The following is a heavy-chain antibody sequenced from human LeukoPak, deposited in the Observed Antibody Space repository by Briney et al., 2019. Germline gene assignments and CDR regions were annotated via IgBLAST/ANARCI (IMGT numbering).Heavy chain of an antibody. CDR3: ARTTTVTTRAFDI. CDR1: GGSFSGYY. D-gene: IGHD4-17*01. J-gene: IGHJ3*02. Sequence: SETLSLTCAVYGGSFSGYYWSWIRQPPGKGLEWIGEINHSGSTNYNPSLKSRVTISVDTSKNQFSLKLSSVTAADTAVYYCARTTTVTTRAFDIWGQGTMVTVSS. V-gene: IGHV4-34*01. CDR2: INHSGST.